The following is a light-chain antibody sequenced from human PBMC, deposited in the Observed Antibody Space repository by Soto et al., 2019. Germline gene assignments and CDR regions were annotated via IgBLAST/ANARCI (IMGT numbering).Light chain of an antibody. V-gene: IGKV1-39*01. CDR1: LPISNY. J-gene: IGKJ5*01. CDR2: DVS. CDR3: QQSYSTPRD. Sequence: DIQMTQSPSSLSASVGDRVTITCRASLPISNYLAWYQQKPGKAPKLLIYDVSSLESGVPSRFSGSGSGTDFILTISSLQPEDFATYYCQQSYSTPRDFGQGTRLEIK.